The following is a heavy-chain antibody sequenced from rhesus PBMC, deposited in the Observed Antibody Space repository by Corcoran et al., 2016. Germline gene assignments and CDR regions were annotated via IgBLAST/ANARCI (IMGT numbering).Heavy chain of an antibody. D-gene: IGHD3-9*01. CDR3: ARDLGPAGYEHY. V-gene: IGHV4-165*01. CDR1: GGSISGYW. CDR2: IGGSSGST. J-gene: IGHJ4*01. Sequence: QVQLQESGPGLVKPSETLSLTCAVSGGSISGYWGGWIRQPPGKGLEWMGYIGGSSGSTYYTPSLTSRVTISTDTSKHQFSLKLSSVTAADTAVYYCARDLGPAGYEHYWGQGVLVTVSS.